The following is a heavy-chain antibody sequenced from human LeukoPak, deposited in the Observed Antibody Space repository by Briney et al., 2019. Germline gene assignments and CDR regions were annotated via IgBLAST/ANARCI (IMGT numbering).Heavy chain of an antibody. CDR3: ARGRRRRGSGPGGTFDY. D-gene: IGHD2-15*01. Sequence: TSETLSLTCTVSGGSISSGYYWGWIRQPPGKGLEWIGEINHSGSTNYNPSLKSRVTISVDTSKNQFSLKLSSVTAADTAVYYCARGRRRRGSGPGGTFDYWGQGTLVTVSS. CDR1: GGSISSGYY. J-gene: IGHJ4*02. CDR2: INHSGST. V-gene: IGHV4-34*01.